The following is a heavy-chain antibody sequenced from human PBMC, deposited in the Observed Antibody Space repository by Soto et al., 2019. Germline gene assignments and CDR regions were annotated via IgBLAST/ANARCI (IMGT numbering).Heavy chain of an antibody. CDR3: ARELDSRGYYYYYGMDV. D-gene: IGHD3-22*01. V-gene: IGHV1-46*01. CDR2: INPSGGST. Sequence: ASVKVSCKASGYTFTRYHMHWVRQAPGQGLEWMGIINPSGGSTSYAQKFQGRVTMTRDTSTSTVYMELSSLRSEDTAIYYCARELDSRGYYYYYGMDVWGQGTTVTVSS. J-gene: IGHJ6*02. CDR1: GYTFTRYH.